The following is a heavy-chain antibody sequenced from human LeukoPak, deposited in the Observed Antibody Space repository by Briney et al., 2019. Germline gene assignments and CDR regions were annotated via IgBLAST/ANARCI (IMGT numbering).Heavy chain of an antibody. V-gene: IGHV4-39*01. CDR3: ASDLK. Sequence: SETLSLTCTVPGGSISSSTYHWAWIRQPPGKGLEWMGSIYYTGTTYYNPSLKSRVTISVDTSKNQFSLKVNSVTAADTAVYYCASDLKWGQGTLVIVSS. J-gene: IGHJ4*02. CDR1: GGSISSSTYH. CDR2: IYYTGTT.